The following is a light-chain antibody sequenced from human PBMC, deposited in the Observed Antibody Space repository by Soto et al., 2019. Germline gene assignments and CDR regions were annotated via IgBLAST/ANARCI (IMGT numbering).Light chain of an antibody. CDR3: LQPNSYPYT. J-gene: IGKJ2*01. CDR2: AAS. CDR1: QGITRD. Sequence: DFQMTQSPSSLSASVGDRVSITCRASQGITRDLAWYQQKPGKAPKRLIYAASSLQSGVPSRFSGSGSGTEFTLTISSLQPEDFATYYCLQPNSYPYTFGQGTMLEIK. V-gene: IGKV1-17*01.